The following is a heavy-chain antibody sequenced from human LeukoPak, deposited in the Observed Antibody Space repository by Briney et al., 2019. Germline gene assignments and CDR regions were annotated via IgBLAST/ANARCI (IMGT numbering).Heavy chain of an antibody. Sequence: SQTLSLTCAIPGDSVSSNRASWTWIRQSPSRGLEWLGRTYYRSKWYNDYAVSLKSRISINPDTSKNQFSLQLNSVTPEDTAVYYCSRSDGASDFDYWGQGTLVTVSS. J-gene: IGHJ4*02. D-gene: IGHD5-24*01. CDR3: SRSDGASDFDY. V-gene: IGHV6-1*01. CDR1: GDSVSSNRAS. CDR2: TYYRSKWYN.